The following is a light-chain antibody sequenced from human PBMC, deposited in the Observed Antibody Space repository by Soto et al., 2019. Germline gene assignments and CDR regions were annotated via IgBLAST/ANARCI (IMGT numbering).Light chain of an antibody. Sequence: DIVMTQSPDSLAVSVGERATINCKSSQSVLYSSNNKNYLAWYQQKPGQPHKLLIYWASTREAGVPDRFSGSGSGTDFTLTISSLQAEDVAVYYCQQYYSTPRTFGGGTKVEIK. CDR1: QSVLYSSNNKNY. V-gene: IGKV4-1*01. J-gene: IGKJ4*01. CDR3: QQYYSTPRT. CDR2: WAS.